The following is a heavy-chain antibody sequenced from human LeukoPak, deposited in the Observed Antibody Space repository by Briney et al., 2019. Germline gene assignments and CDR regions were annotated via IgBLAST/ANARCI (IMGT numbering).Heavy chain of an antibody. V-gene: IGHV3-66*04. D-gene: IGHD5-12*01. J-gene: IGHJ4*02. CDR2: IYSGGNT. CDR3: ARRVATDFYFDY. CDR1: GFTVSSNY. Sequence: GSLRLSCAVSGFTVSSNYMSWVRQAPGKGLEGVSVIYSGGNTYYADSVKGRFTISRDNSKNTLYLQMNSLRAEDTAVYYCARRVATDFYFDYWGQGTLVTVSS.